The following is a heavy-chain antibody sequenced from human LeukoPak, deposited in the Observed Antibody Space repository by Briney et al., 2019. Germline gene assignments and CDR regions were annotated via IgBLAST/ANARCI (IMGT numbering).Heavy chain of an antibody. CDR2: ISGSGGST. J-gene: IGHJ6*02. V-gene: IGHV3-23*01. CDR3: AKLPRIFGESGLDYYYYGMDV. D-gene: IGHD3-10*01. CDR1: GFTFDDYG. Sequence: GGSLRLSCAASGFTFDDYGMSWVRQAPGKGLEWVSAISGSGGSTYYADSVKGRFTISRDNSKNTLYLQMNSLRAEDTAVYYCAKLPRIFGESGLDYYYYGMDVWGQGTTVTVSS.